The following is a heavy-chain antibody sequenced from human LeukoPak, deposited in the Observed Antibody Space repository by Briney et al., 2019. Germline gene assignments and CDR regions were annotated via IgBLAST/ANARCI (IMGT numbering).Heavy chain of an antibody. D-gene: IGHD6-19*01. CDR2: ISDSGST. J-gene: IGHJ3*02. Sequence: SETLSLTCTVSDGSISSSSYCWSWIRQPPGKGLEYIGSISDSGSTYYNPSLKNRVTLSINMSKNQFSLKLSSVTAADTAVYYCSVYSSGWYNAFEIWGQGTMVTVSS. V-gene: IGHV4-39*07. CDR3: SVYSSGWYNAFEI. CDR1: DGSISSSSYC.